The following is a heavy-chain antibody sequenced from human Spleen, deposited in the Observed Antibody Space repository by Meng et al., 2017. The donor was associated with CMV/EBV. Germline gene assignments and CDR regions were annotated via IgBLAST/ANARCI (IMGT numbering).Heavy chain of an antibody. J-gene: IGHJ4*02. CDR1: GYKFDIYG. V-gene: IGHV1-18*01. Sequence: QIQLVQSGPELRRPGASVTVSCKASGYKFDIYGITWVRQAPGQGLEWVGWVSAENGDTDYGQKFQGRVTVTADTFTKTAYMEMRSLRSDDSAMYYCARAGAAVTTNFDFWGQGTLVTVSS. D-gene: IGHD4-17*01. CDR3: ARAGAAVTTNFDF. CDR2: VSAENGDT.